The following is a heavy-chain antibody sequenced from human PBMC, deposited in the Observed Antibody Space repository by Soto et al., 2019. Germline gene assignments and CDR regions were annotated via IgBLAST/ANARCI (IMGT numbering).Heavy chain of an antibody. CDR3: ATNMVRGKRGGGNYYYVMDV. D-gene: IGHD3-10*01. CDR1: GYTFTGYY. J-gene: IGHJ6*02. V-gene: IGHV1-2*02. CDR2: INPNSGGT. Sequence: ASVKVSCKASGYTFTGYYMHWVRQAPGQGLEWMGWINPNSGGTNYAQKFQGRVTMTRDTSISTAYMELSRLRSDDTAVYYCATNMVRGKRGGGNYYYVMDVWAQGPAVTVS.